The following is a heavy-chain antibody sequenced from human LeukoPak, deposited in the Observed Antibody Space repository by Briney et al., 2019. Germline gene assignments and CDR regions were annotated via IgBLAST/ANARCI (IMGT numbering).Heavy chain of an antibody. CDR2: INHSGST. V-gene: IGHV4-34*01. CDR3: ARGRWAYYYDSSGSYFDY. CDR1: GGSFSGYY. Sequence: SETLSLTCAVYGGSFSGYYWSWIRQPPGKGLEWIGEINHSGSTNYNPSLKSRVTISVDTSKNQFSLKLSSVTAADTAVYYCARGRWAYYYDSSGSYFDYWGQGTLVTVSS. J-gene: IGHJ4*02. D-gene: IGHD3-22*01.